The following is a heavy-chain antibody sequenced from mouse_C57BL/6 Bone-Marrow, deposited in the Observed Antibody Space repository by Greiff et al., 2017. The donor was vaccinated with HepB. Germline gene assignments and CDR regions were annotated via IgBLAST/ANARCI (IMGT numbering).Heavy chain of an antibody. CDR3: ARGRDYWAMDY. CDR2: INYDGSST. V-gene: IGHV5-16*01. CDR1: GFTFSDYY. Sequence: EVQLVESEGGLVQPGSSMKLSCTASGFTFSDYYMAWVRQVPEKGLEWVANINYDGSSTYYMDSLKSRFTISRDNAKNILYLQMSSLKSEDTATYYCARGRDYWAMDYWGQGTSVTVSS. J-gene: IGHJ4*01. D-gene: IGHD3-1*01.